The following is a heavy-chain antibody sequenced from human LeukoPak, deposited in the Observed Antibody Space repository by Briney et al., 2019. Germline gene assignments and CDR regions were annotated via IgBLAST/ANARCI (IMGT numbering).Heavy chain of an antibody. J-gene: IGHJ4*02. CDR3: ARISRGNSYGNLNLFDY. V-gene: IGHV3-11*03. D-gene: IGHD5-18*01. CDR2: INSSSSYT. Sequence: GGSLRLSCAASGFTFSDYYMSWIRQAPGKGLEWVSYINSSSSYTNYADSVKGRFTIFRDNAKNSLYLQVNSLGAEDTAVYYCARISRGNSYGNLNLFDYWGQGTLVTVSS. CDR1: GFTFSDYY.